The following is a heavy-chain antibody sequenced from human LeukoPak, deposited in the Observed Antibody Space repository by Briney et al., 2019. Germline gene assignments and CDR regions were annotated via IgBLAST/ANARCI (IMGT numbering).Heavy chain of an antibody. CDR1: GGSISSGGYS. V-gene: IGHV4-31*03. CDR2: IYDSGNT. CDR3: ARWVCTGGNCYGGVDV. Sequence: SQTLSLTCSVSGGSISSGGYSWSWIRQHPGKGLEWIGYIYDSGNTYYNPSLKSRLTISVDTSKNQFSLNLSSVTAADTAVYYCARWVCTGGNCYGGVDVWGQGTTVTVSS. D-gene: IGHD2-8*02. J-gene: IGHJ6*02.